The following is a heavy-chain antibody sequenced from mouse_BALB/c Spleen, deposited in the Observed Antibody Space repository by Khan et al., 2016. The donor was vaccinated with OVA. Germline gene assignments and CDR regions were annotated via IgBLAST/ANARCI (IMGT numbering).Heavy chain of an antibody. D-gene: IGHD1-2*01. CDR3: ARRNYFGYTFAY. Sequence: QVRLQQSGAELARPGASVKLSCKASDYTFTDYYINWVKQRTGQGLEWIGEISPGSGDTYYNEKFKGKATLTADKSSSTAYMQLSGLTSEASAVYVCARRNYFGYTFAYWGQGTLVTVSA. J-gene: IGHJ3*01. CDR2: ISPGSGDT. CDR1: DYTFTDYY. V-gene: IGHV1-77*01.